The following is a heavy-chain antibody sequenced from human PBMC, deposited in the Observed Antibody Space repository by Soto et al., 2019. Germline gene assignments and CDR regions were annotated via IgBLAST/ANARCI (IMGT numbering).Heavy chain of an antibody. CDR3: AREGTTTVTTFIDY. J-gene: IGHJ4*02. D-gene: IGHD4-17*01. Sequence: ASVKVSCKASGYTFTGYYMHWVRPAPGQGLEWMGWINPNSGGTNYAQKFQGRVTMTRDTSISTAYMELSRLRSDDTAVYYCAREGTTTVTTFIDYWGQGTLVTVSS. CDR1: GYTFTGYY. CDR2: INPNSGGT. V-gene: IGHV1-2*02.